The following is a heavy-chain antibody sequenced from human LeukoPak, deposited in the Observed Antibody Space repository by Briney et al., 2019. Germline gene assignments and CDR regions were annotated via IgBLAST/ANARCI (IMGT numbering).Heavy chain of an antibody. CDR2: ISGSGGST. CDR1: GFTFSSYA. V-gene: IGHV3-23*01. D-gene: IGHD2-15*01. Sequence: GGSLRLPCAASGFTFSSYAMSWVRHAPRKGLEWVSAISGSGGSTYYPDAVKGRFTISRDNSKNTLYLQMNSLRAEDTAVYYCAKGSVVVVAANFDYWGQGTLVTVSS. CDR3: AKGSVVVVAANFDY. J-gene: IGHJ4*02.